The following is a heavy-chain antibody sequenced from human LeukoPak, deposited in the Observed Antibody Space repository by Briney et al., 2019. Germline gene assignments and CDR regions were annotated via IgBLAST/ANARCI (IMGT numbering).Heavy chain of an antibody. CDR1: GYTFTSYG. CDR3: ARAEMYYYDSSGYYYGAFDI. V-gene: IGHV1-18*01. CDR2: ISAYNGNT. J-gene: IGHJ3*02. Sequence: ASVKVSCKASGYTFTSYGISWVRQAPGQGLEWMGWISAYNGNTNYAQKLQGRVTMTTDTSTSTAYMELRSLRSDDTAVYYCARAEMYYYDSSGYYYGAFDIWGQGTMVTVSS. D-gene: IGHD3-22*01.